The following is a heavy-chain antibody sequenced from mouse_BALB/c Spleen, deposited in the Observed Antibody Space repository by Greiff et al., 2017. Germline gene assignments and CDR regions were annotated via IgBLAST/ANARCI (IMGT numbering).Heavy chain of an antibody. CDR2: ISYDGSN. V-gene: IGHV3-6*02. D-gene: IGHD3-1*01. Sequence: VQLQQSGPGLVKPSQSLSLTCSVTGYSITSGYYWNWIRQFPGNKLEWMGYISYDGSNNYNPSLKNRISITRDTSKNQFFLKLNSVTTEDTATYYCARGATRFAYWGQGTLVTVSA. CDR3: ARGATRFAY. J-gene: IGHJ3*01. CDR1: GYSITSGYY.